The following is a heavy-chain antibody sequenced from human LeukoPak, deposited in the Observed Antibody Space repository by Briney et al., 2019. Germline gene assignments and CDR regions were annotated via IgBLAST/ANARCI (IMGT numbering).Heavy chain of an antibody. D-gene: IGHD3-22*01. Sequence: PSETLSLTCTVSGGSISSSSYYWGWIRQPPGKGLEWIGSIFYRGTTYYNPSLKSRVTISVDTSKNQFSLKLSSVTAADTAVYYCARHPNTYFFDSSGQSPPHYYFDNWGQGTLVTASS. CDR1: GGSISSSSYY. CDR2: IFYRGTT. J-gene: IGHJ4*02. CDR3: ARHPNTYFFDSSGQSPPHYYFDN. V-gene: IGHV4-39*01.